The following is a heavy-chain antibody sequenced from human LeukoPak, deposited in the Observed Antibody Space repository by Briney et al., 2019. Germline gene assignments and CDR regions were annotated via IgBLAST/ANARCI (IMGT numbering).Heavy chain of an antibody. CDR3: ATSSQSYESSGFYPY. V-gene: IGHV4-59*01. CDR2: ISASGST. CDR1: GDSISSYY. Sequence: PSETLSLTCTVSGDSISSYYWNWIQQPPGRGLEWIGYISASGSTNFNPSLKSRLTISIDMSKNQFSLKLSSVTAAGTAVYYCATSSQSYESSGFYPYWDQGTLVTVSS. D-gene: IGHD3-22*01. J-gene: IGHJ4*02.